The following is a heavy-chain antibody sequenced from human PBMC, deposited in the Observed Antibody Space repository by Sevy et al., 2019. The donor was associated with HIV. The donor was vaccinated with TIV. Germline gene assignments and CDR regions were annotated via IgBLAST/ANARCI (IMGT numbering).Heavy chain of an antibody. CDR2: ISSSSGTI. Sequence: GVSLRLSCAASGFTFSAYSMNWVRQAPGKGLEWVSYISSSSGTIYYADSVKGQFTISRDNAKSSLYLQMNGLRAEDTAVYYCARAGGDCYSKNECWFVSWGQGTLVTVSS. CDR1: GFTFSAYS. D-gene: IGHD2-21*01. CDR3: ARAGGDCYSKNECWFVS. J-gene: IGHJ5*01. V-gene: IGHV3-48*01.